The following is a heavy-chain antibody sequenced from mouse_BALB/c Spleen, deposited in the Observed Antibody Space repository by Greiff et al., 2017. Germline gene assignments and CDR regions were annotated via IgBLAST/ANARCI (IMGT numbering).Heavy chain of an antibody. CDR1: GYAFSSYW. V-gene: IGHV1-80*01. D-gene: IGHD2-14*01. CDR2: IYPGDGDT. Sequence: QVQLQQSGAELVRPGSSVKISCKASGYAFSSYWMNWVKQRPGQGLEWIGQIYPGDGDTNYNGKFKGKATLTADKSSSTAYMQLSSLTSEDSAVYVCAREYRYDGAWFAYWGQGTLVTVSA. CDR3: AREYRYDGAWFAY. J-gene: IGHJ3*01.